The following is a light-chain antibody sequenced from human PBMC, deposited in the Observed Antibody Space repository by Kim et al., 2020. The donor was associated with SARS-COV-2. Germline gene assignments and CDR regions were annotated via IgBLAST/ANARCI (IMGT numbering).Light chain of an antibody. CDR3: QQYNNWPLPCT. CDR1: QSVGRN. CDR2: GTS. Sequence: EIEMTQSPVTLSVSPGERATLSCRASQSVGRNLARYQQKPGQAPRLLFYGTSTRATGVPARFSASGSGTEFTLTISSLQSEDFAVYYCQQYNNWPLPCTFGQGTKLEI. V-gene: IGKV3-15*01. J-gene: IGKJ2*02.